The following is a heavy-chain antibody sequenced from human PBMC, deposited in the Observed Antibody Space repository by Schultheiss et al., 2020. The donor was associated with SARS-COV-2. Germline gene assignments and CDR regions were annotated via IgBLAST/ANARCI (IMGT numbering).Heavy chain of an antibody. Sequence: SETLSLTCAVYGGSFSGYFWTWIRQSPGKGLEWIGEVNHSGNTNYNPSLKSRVTISVDTSKHQFSLRLRSATAADTAVYYCARGVGDYWGQGTLVTVSS. CDR1: GGSFSGYF. V-gene: IGHV4-34*01. CDR2: VNHSGNT. J-gene: IGHJ4*02. CDR3: ARGVGDY.